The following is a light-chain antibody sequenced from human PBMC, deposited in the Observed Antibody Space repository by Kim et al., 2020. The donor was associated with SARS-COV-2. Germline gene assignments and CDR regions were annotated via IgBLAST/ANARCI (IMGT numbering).Light chain of an antibody. CDR3: QQYNNWPLT. CDR1: QSVGSN. Sequence: EIVMTQSPATLSVSPGERATLSCRASQSVGSNLAWYQQKPGQAPRLLIYGASSRATGIPARFSGSGSRTEFTLTISSLQSEDFAVYYCQQYNNWPLTFGGGTKLEI. J-gene: IGKJ4*01. CDR2: GAS. V-gene: IGKV3-15*01.